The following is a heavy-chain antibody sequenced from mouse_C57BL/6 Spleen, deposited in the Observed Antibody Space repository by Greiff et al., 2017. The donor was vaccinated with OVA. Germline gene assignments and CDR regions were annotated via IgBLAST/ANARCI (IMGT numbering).Heavy chain of an antibody. CDR2: ISSGSSTI. CDR1: GFTFSDYG. CDR3: ERNCGSSYGRAMDY. D-gene: IGHD1-1*01. Sequence: DVKLVESGGGLVKPGGSLKLSCAASGFTFSDYGMHWVRQAPEKGLEWVAYISSGSSTIYYADTVKGRFTISSDNANNTLFLQMTSLRSEDTDMYYCERNCGSSYGRAMDYWGQGTSVTVSS. V-gene: IGHV5-17*01. J-gene: IGHJ4*01.